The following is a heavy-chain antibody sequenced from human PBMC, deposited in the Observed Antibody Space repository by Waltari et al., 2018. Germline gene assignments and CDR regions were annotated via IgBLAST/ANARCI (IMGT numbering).Heavy chain of an antibody. CDR1: GGSIGRFY. V-gene: IGHV4-4*08. CDR2: RSANGDT. CDR3: LRSLTTYTYADFGL. J-gene: IGHJ4*02. D-gene: IGHD2-8*01. Sequence: QVQLQESGPGLVRPSETLSLTCTVSGGSIGRFYWSWVRQSPGKGPKWIGTRSANGDTKYNPDMQSRVSISADTSTNQVFLRLTSVGAADTALYYCLRSLTTYTYADFGLWGQGHLVVVAS.